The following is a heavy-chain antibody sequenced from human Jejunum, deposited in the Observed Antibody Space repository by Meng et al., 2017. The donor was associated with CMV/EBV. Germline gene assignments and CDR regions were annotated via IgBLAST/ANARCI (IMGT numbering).Heavy chain of an antibody. CDR3: ASVWYSAYDPFDC. CDR2: INPQNGDT. V-gene: IGHV1-2*02. CDR1: GFTVTAYY. D-gene: IGHD6-25*01. J-gene: IGHJ4*02. Sequence: KTSGFTVTAYYLRWVRQAPGQGLEWMGWINPQNGDTKHAQNFRGRVTMTRDTSISTAYMELSSLRSDDTAVYYCASVWYSAYDPFDCWGQGTVVTVSS.